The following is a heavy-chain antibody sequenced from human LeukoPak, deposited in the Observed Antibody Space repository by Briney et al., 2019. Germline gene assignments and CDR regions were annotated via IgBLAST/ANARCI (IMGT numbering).Heavy chain of an antibody. D-gene: IGHD4-17*01. V-gene: IGHV4-34*01. CDR3: ARLGHLGHDYGDPKDY. CDR1: GGSFSGYY. CDR2: INHSGST. Sequence: SETLSLTCAVYGGSFSGYYWSWIRQPPGKGLEWIGEINHSGSTNYNPSLKSRVTISVDTSKNQFSLKLSSVTAADTAVYYCARLGHLGHDYGDPKDYWGQGTLVTVSS. J-gene: IGHJ4*02.